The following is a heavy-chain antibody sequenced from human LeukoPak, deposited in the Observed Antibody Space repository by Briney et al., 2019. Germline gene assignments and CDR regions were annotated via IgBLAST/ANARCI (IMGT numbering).Heavy chain of an antibody. CDR1: AFSVSSNY. Sequence: GGSLRLSCAASAFSVSSNYMTWVRQAPGMGLEWVSIIYASGNTYYADSVRGRFTISRDNSKNTLYLQMNSLRADDTAVYYCTRVRITVTTYAFDIWGQGTMVTVSS. J-gene: IGHJ3*02. CDR3: TRVRITVTTYAFDI. V-gene: IGHV3-66*01. CDR2: IYASGNT. D-gene: IGHD4-17*01.